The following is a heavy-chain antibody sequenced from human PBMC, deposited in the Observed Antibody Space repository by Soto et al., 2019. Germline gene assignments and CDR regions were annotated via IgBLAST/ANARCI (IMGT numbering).Heavy chain of an antibody. J-gene: IGHJ4*02. CDR2: IYYSGST. CDR1: GGSISSSSYY. CDR3: ARSMTTVVTLDY. V-gene: IGHV4-39*01. D-gene: IGHD4-17*01. Sequence: SETLSHTCTVSGGSISSSSYYWGWIRQPPGKGLEWIGSIYYSGSTYYNPSLKSRVTISVDTSKNQFSLKLSSVTAADTAVYYCARSMTTVVTLDYWGQGTLVTVSS.